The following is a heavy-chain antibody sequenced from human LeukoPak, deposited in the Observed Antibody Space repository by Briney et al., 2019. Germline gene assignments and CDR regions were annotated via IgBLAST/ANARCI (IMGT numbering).Heavy chain of an antibody. D-gene: IGHD4-23*01. CDR3: ARDSYYGGTQDY. Sequence: GGSLRLSCAASGFTFSNYWMHWVRQAPGKGLEWVSYISTSGGTIYYADSVKGRFTISRDNAKNSLYLQMNSLRAEDTAVYYCARDSYYGGTQDYWGQGTLVTVSS. CDR2: ISTSGGTI. J-gene: IGHJ4*02. V-gene: IGHV3-48*04. CDR1: GFTFSNYW.